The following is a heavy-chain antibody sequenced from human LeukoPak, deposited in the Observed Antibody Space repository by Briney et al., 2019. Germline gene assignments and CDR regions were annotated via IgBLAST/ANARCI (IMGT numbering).Heavy chain of an antibody. D-gene: IGHD4-17*01. CDR2: ISSGGST. Sequence: GGSLRLSCAASGFTVSSNYMSWVRQAPGKGLEWVSVISSGGSTYYADSVKGRFTISRGNSKNTLYLQMNSLRAEDTAVYYCARVVFDGDLDYWGQGTLVAVSS. J-gene: IGHJ4*02. V-gene: IGHV3-53*01. CDR3: ARVVFDGDLDY. CDR1: GFTVSSNY.